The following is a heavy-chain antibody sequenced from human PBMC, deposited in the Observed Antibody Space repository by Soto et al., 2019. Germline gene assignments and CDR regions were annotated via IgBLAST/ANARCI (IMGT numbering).Heavy chain of an antibody. CDR1: GNTFTYVY. D-gene: IGHD3-10*01. Sequence: SVKVSCKGSGNTFTYVYLHWVRQAPGQGLEWMGGIIPLFGTTNYAQKFQGRVTITADESTSTAYMELSSLRSEDTAVYYCATTPKYGSGSYPDYWGQGTLVTVSS. V-gene: IGHV1-69*13. CDR3: ATTPKYGSGSYPDY. J-gene: IGHJ4*02. CDR2: IIPLFGTT.